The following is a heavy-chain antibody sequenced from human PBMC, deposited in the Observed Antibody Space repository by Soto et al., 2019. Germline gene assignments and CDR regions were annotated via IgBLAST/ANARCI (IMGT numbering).Heavy chain of an antibody. CDR3: ARGAGGNFYFDY. CDR2: VYYSGST. J-gene: IGHJ4*02. D-gene: IGHD2-21*02. Sequence: PSETLSLTCTVSGGSLNRGGYYWTWIRQHPGKGLEWIGPVYYSGSTNYNPSLKSRVTISVDTSKNQFSLKLSSVSAADTAFYYCARGAGGNFYFDYWGQGQWSPSPQ. V-gene: IGHV4-31*03. CDR1: GGSLNRGGYY.